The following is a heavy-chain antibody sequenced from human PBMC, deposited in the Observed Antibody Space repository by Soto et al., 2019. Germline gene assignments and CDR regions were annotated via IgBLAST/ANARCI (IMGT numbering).Heavy chain of an antibody. J-gene: IGHJ4*02. CDR3: VKDLHLDFWSSYYGEGY. V-gene: IGHV3-23*01. CDR2: ISNSGGGT. D-gene: IGHD3-3*01. Sequence: EVQLLESGGDLVQPGGSLRLSCAASGFTFSSYAMSWVRQAPRKGLEWVSGISNSGGGTYYADSVKGRFTISRDNSKNTLYLQMNSLRAEDTAVYYCVKDLHLDFWSSYYGEGYWGQGTLVTVSS. CDR1: GFTFSSYA.